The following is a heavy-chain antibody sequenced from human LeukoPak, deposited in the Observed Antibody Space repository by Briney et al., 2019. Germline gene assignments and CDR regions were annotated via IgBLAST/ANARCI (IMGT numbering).Heavy chain of an antibody. CDR1: GGSISSSSYD. V-gene: IGHV4-39*01. J-gene: IGHJ4*02. Sequence: KPSETLCLTCTASGGSISSSSYDWVWIRQPPGKGLEWVGSIYYSGSTYYNPSLKSRVIISVDTSKNQFSLKLSSVTAADTAVYYCARQGGSYSYYFDYWGQGTLVTVSS. D-gene: IGHD1-26*01. CDR3: ARQGGSYSYYFDY. CDR2: IYYSGST.